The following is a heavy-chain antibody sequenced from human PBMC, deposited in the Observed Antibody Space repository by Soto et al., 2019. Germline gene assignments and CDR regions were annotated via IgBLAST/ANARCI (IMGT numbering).Heavy chain of an antibody. D-gene: IGHD3-3*01. CDR3: AKSTMPPNWFAP. J-gene: IGHJ5*02. Sequence: SETLSLTCSVSGDSISSRVYYWGWIRQPPGKGLEWIGNFYYFGSTYYNPSLKSRVTISVDTSNNQLSLRLRSVTAADTAVYYWAKSTMPPNWFAPWGEGPLFTVPS. V-gene: IGHV4-39*01. CDR2: FYYFGST. CDR1: GDSISSRVYY.